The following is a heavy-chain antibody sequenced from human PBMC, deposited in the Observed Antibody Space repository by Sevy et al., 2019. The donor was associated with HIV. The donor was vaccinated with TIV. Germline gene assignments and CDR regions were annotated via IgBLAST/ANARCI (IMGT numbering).Heavy chain of an antibody. CDR3: STDPIIVLLVTDGMDV. CDR1: GFTFSHAW. V-gene: IGHV3-15*01. J-gene: IGHJ6*02. D-gene: IGHD2-8*02. CDR2: IKSKPDGGTT. Sequence: GGSLRLSCAASGFTFSHAWMSWVRQAPGKGLEWVGRIKSKPDGGTTDYAAPVKSRFTISRDDSKNTLFLQMNSLKTEDTAVYYCSTDPIIVLLVTDGMDVWGQGTTVTVSS.